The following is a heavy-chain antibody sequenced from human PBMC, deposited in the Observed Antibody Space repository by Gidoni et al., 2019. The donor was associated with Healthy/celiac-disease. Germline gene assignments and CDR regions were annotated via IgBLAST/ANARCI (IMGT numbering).Heavy chain of an antibody. CDR1: GFTLRSYG. CDR2: ISYDGSNK. Sequence: QVQLVESGGGVVQPGRSLRLSCAASGFTLRSYGMHWVRQAPGKGLEWVAVISYDGSNKYYADSVKGRFTISRDNSKNTLYLQMNSLRAEDTAVYYCAKDRSYYMDVWGKGTTVTVSS. J-gene: IGHJ6*03. CDR3: AKDRSYYMDV. V-gene: IGHV3-30*18.